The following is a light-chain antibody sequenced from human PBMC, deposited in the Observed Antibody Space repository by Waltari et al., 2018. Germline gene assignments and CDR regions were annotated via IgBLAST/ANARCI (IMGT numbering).Light chain of an antibody. J-gene: IGKJ2*01. V-gene: IGKV6-21*01. Sequence: LTHSPDSQSVTSQDRANITCRASQSIGSYLHWYQQKSNQSPKLLIKDASQSFSGVPSRFSGSGSGTVFTLTISSLEAEDAATYYCQQSSRLPYTFGQGTKLEIK. CDR2: DAS. CDR1: QSIGSY. CDR3: QQSSRLPYT.